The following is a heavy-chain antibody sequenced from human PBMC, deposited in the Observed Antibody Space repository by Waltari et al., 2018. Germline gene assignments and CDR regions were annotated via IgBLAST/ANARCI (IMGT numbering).Heavy chain of an antibody. Sequence: QVQLQESGPGLVKPSQTLSLTCTVSGGSISSGSYYWSWIRQPAGKGLEWIGRIYPSGTTNYNPSLKSRVTISVDTSKNQFSLKLSSVTAADTAVYYCASSSSSPYYYYYYMDVWGKGTTVTVSS. CDR1: GGSISSGSYY. J-gene: IGHJ6*03. CDR3: ASSSSSPYYYYYYMDV. D-gene: IGHD6-6*01. V-gene: IGHV4-61*02. CDR2: IYPSGTT.